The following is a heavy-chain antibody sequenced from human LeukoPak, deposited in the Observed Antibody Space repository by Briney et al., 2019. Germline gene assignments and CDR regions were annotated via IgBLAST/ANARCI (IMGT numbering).Heavy chain of an antibody. D-gene: IGHD3-10*01. CDR3: ARGWRRITKIDY. CDR2: IYSSGST. Sequence: PSETLSLTCTVSGGSISSYYWSWIRQPPGKGLEWIGYIYSSGSTNYCPSLKSRVTISVDTSKNQFSLKLSSVTAADTAVYYCARGWRRITKIDYWGQGTLVTVSS. CDR1: GGSISSYY. V-gene: IGHV4-59*01. J-gene: IGHJ4*02.